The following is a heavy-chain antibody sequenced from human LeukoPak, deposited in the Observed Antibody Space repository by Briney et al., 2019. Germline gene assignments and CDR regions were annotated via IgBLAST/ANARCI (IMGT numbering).Heavy chain of an antibody. CDR1: GFTFSSYG. CDR2: IWYGGSNK. D-gene: IGHD6-19*01. CDR3: AKDWAPGYSSGPLGY. V-gene: IGHV3-30*02. Sequence: PGGSLRLSCAASGFTFSSYGMHWVRQAPGKGLEWVAVIWYGGSNKYYADSVKGRFTISRDNSKNTLYLQMNSLRAEDTAVYYCAKDWAPGYSSGPLGYWGQGTLVTVSS. J-gene: IGHJ4*02.